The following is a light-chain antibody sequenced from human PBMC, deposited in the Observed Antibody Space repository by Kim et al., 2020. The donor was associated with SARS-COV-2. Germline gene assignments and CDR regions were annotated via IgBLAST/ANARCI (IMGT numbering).Light chain of an antibody. V-gene: IGKV1-5*03. CDR3: QHYHSSPYN. CDR1: QSIGTL. Sequence: DIQMTQSPSTLSASVGDRVTITCRASQSIGTLLAWYQQKAGKAPNLLIYLASNLENGVLSRFSGSGSGTDFTLTISSLQPDDFATYYCQHYHSSPYNFGRGTKLEI. J-gene: IGKJ2*01. CDR2: LAS.